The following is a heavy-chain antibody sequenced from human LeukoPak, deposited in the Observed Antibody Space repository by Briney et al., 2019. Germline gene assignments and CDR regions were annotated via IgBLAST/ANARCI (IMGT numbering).Heavy chain of an antibody. CDR2: ITGGQSIT. D-gene: IGHD6-13*01. Sequence: TGGSLRLSCAASGFTFSSYAMSWVRQAPGKGLEWVSSITGGQSITYYADSVKGRFTISRDNSKNMVYLQMNSLIAEDTAVYFCAFSSSWYIFFDYWGQGNLVTVSS. V-gene: IGHV3-23*01. J-gene: IGHJ4*02. CDR1: GFTFSSYA. CDR3: AFSSSWYIFFDY.